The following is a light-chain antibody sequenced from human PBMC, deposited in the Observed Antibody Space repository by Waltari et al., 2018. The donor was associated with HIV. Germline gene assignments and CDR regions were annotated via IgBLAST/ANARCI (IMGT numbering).Light chain of an antibody. V-gene: IGLV2-8*01. CDR2: EVT. CDR1: NSDIGSYDY. J-gene: IGLJ2*01. CDR3: SSFADRDGFYVL. Sequence: QSALTQPPSASGSPGQSVTLSCTGSNSDIGSYDYVSWSQLHPGKAPKLVISEVTKRPSGVSDRFSGSKSANTAFLTVSGLQAEDEADYYCSSFADRDGFYVLFGGGTRLTVL.